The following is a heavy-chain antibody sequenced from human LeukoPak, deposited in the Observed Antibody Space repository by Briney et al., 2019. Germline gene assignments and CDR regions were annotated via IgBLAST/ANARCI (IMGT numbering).Heavy chain of an antibody. V-gene: IGHV4-30-4*08. CDR1: GGSISSSSYY. Sequence: SETLSLTCTVSGGSISSSSYYWGWIRQPPGKGLEWIGYIYYSGSTYYNPSLKSRVTISVDTSKDQFSLKLSSVTAADTAVYYCASWDTMVRGVIIRGYFDYWGQGTLVTVSS. J-gene: IGHJ4*02. CDR3: ASWDTMVRGVIIRGYFDY. D-gene: IGHD3-10*01. CDR2: IYYSGST.